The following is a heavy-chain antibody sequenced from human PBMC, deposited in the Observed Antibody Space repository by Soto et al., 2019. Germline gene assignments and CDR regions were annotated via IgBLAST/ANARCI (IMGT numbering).Heavy chain of an antibody. Sequence: EVQLLESGGNLVQPGGSLRLSCAASGFTFSSYVMSWVRQAPGKGLEWVSTISGSGASIYDADYVKGRFTISRDNSKNTVYLQMISLRAEDTSVYYCAKDGLGSCTGGTCYGSDYWGQGTLVTVSS. CDR3: AKDGLGSCTGGTCYGSDY. V-gene: IGHV3-23*01. D-gene: IGHD2-15*01. CDR2: ISGSGASI. CDR1: GFTFSSYV. J-gene: IGHJ4*02.